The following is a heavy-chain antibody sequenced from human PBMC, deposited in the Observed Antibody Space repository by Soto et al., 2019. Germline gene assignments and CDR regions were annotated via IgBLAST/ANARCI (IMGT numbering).Heavy chain of an antibody. D-gene: IGHD1-26*01. J-gene: IGHJ4*02. CDR1: GVTFSTYA. V-gene: IGHV3-23*01. CDR2: LTGSGGTT. Sequence: DVQLLESGGGLVQPGGSLRLSCIASGVTFSTYAMSWVRQAPGKGLEWVSGLTGSGGTTFYADSVKGRFTISRDNSKNTLYLPMNRLRAEDTAVYYCARDQNPSGSYQGIFDYWGQGILVTVSS. CDR3: ARDQNPSGSYQGIFDY.